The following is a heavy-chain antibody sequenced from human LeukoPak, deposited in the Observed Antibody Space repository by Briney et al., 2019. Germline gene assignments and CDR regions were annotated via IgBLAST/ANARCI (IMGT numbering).Heavy chain of an antibody. CDR1: GYSISSGYY. Sequence: KPSETLSLTCIISGYSISSGYYWGWIRQPPGKGLEWIGSMYHSGSTYYNPSLKSRVTISVDTSKNQFSLQLSSVTAADTAVYYCARDRRYYDRSGYYPFRYWGQGTLVTVSS. CDR3: ARDRRYYDRSGYYPFRY. D-gene: IGHD3-22*01. CDR2: MYHSGST. J-gene: IGHJ4*02. V-gene: IGHV4-38-2*02.